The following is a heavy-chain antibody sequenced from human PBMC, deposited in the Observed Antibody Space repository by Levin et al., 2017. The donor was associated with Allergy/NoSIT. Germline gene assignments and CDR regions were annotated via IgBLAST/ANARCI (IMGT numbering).Heavy chain of an antibody. Sequence: GGSLRLSCAASGFTFNNYAMSWVRQAPGKGLEWVSAIINSGVGTYYADSVKGRFTISRDTSKNTMYLQMNSLRAEDTAVYFCAKDARRGSDHPYYFDYWGQGTLVTASS. V-gene: IGHV3-23*01. CDR2: IINSGVGT. D-gene: IGHD6-19*01. CDR1: GFTFNNYA. CDR3: AKDARRGSDHPYYFDY. J-gene: IGHJ4*02.